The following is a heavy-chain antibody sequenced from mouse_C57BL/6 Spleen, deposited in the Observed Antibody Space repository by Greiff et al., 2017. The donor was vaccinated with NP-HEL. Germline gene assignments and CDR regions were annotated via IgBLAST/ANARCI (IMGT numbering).Heavy chain of an antibody. J-gene: IGHJ3*01. CDR2: IWSGGST. CDR3: ARMGYDYGFAY. D-gene: IGHD2-4*01. CDR1: GFSLTSYG. Sequence: VQGVESGPGLVQPSQSLSITCTVSGFSLTSYGVHWVRQSPGKGLEWLGVIWSGGSTDYNAAFISRLSISKDNSKSQVFFKMNSLQADDTAIYYCARMGYDYGFAYWGQGTLVTVSA. V-gene: IGHV2-2*01.